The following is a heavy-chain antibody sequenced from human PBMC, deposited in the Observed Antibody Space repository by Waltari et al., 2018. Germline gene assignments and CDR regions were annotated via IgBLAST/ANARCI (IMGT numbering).Heavy chain of an antibody. CDR3: ARGNPPTYYDFWSGYCNWFDP. CDR2: MNPNSGNT. CDR1: GYTFTRYD. D-gene: IGHD3-3*01. J-gene: IGHJ5*02. Sequence: QVQLVQSGAEVKTPGASVKVSCKASGYTFTRYDINWVRQATGQGLEWMGWMNPNSGNTGYAQKFQGRVTITRNTSISTAYMELSSLRSEDTAVYYCARGNPPTYYDFWSGYCNWFDPWGQGTLVTVSS. V-gene: IGHV1-8*03.